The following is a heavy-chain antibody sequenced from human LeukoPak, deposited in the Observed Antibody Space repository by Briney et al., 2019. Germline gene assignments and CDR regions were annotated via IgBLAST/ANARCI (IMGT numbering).Heavy chain of an antibody. J-gene: IGHJ5*02. D-gene: IGHD3-3*01. CDR1: GGSISSSSYY. V-gene: IGHV4-39*07. CDR2: IYYSGST. Sequence: SETLSLTCTVSGGSISSSSYYWGWIRQPPGKGLEWIGSIYYSGSTYYNPSLKSRVTISVDTSKNQFSLKLSSVTAADTAVYYCARDLAASHYDFWSGPNWFDPWGQGTLVTVSS. CDR3: ARDLAASHYDFWSGPNWFDP.